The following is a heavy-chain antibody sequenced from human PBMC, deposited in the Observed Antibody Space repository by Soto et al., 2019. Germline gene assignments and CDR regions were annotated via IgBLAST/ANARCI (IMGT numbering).Heavy chain of an antibody. CDR1: GFTFSNYW. CDR3: VGSGSLNRFDP. CDR2: ISSDGRST. Sequence: EVQLVESGGGLVQPWGSLRLSCAASGFTFSNYWMHWFRQAPGKGLVWVSRISSDGRSTTYADSVKGRFTISRDKAKNTLYLQMNSLRVEDTAVYYCVGSGSLNRFDPWGQGTLVTVSS. V-gene: IGHV3-74*01. J-gene: IGHJ5*02. D-gene: IGHD3-10*01.